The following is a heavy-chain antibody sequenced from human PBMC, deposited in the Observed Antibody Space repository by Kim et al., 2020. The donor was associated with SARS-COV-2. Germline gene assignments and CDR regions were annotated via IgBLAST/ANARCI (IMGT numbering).Heavy chain of an antibody. Sequence: ASVKVSCKASGYTFTGYYMHWVRQAPGQGLEWMGRINPNSGGTNYAQKFQGRVTMTRDTSISTAYMELSRLRSDDTAVYYCARNSGIGYGMDVWGQGTTVTVSS. V-gene: IGHV1-2*06. CDR2: INPNSGGT. D-gene: IGHD6-13*01. CDR3: ARNSGIGYGMDV. CDR1: GYTFTGYY. J-gene: IGHJ6*02.